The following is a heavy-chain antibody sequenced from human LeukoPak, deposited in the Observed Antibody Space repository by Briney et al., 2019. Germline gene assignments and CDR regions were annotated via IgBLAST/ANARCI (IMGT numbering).Heavy chain of an antibody. CDR1: GYTFTSYV. D-gene: IGHD5-24*01. Sequence: SVKVSCKASGYTFTSYVISWVRQAPGQGLEWMGGIIPIFDTANYAQKFQGRVTITADKSTFTASMELSSLRSEDTAVYYCARDGENWLQRTLDIWGQGTMVTVSS. J-gene: IGHJ3*02. V-gene: IGHV1-69*06. CDR3: ARDGENWLQRTLDI. CDR2: IIPIFDTA.